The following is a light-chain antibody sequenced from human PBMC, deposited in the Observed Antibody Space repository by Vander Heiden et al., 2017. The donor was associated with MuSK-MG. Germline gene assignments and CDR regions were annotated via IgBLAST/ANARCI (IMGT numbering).Light chain of an antibody. CDR3: QQRADWPLT. CDR2: DTF. V-gene: IGKV3-11*01. J-gene: IGKJ4*01. CDR1: QSVASY. Sequence: EIVLTQSPATLSLSPGETATLSCRASQSVASYLAWYQQKPGQAPRLLIYDTFNRATGIPARFSGSGSGTDFSLTISSLEPEDFALYYCQQRADWPLTFGGGTKVEIK.